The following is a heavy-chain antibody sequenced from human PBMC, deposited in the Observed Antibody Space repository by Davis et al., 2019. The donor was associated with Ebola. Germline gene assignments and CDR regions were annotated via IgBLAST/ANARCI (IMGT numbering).Heavy chain of an antibody. D-gene: IGHD6-6*01. CDR1: GFIFEDYA. J-gene: IGHJ4*02. Sequence: GESLKISCAASGFIFEDYAMHWVRQGPGKGLEWVSFISGDGRSTIYADSVRGRFTISRDNSRSSLHLHMNNVTTGDTALYYCIKDFGSSWGQGTLVTLSS. V-gene: IGHV3-43*02. CDR3: IKDFGSS. CDR2: ISGDGRST.